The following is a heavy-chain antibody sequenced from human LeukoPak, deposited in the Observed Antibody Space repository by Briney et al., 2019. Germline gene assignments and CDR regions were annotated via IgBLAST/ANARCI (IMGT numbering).Heavy chain of an antibody. Sequence: ASVTVSCKASGYTFTGYYMHWVRQAPGQGLEGMGWINPNSGGTNYAQKFQGRVTMTRNTSISTAYMELSSLRSEDTAVYYCASRDNSGSYLWDAFDIWGQGTMVTVSS. CDR3: ASRDNSGSYLWDAFDI. CDR2: INPNSGGT. J-gene: IGHJ3*02. V-gene: IGHV1-2*02. CDR1: GYTFTGYY. D-gene: IGHD1-26*01.